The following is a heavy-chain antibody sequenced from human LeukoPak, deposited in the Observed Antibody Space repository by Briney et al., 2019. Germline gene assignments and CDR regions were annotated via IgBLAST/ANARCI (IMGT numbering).Heavy chain of an antibody. Sequence: GASVKVSCKVSGYTLTELSMHWVRQAPGIGLEWMGWISNYNGNTNYAPNFHGRLTMTIDTSTTTSYMELRSLRSDDTAVYYCARDLAWGADLMGPTDDWLDPWGQGTLVTVSS. CDR2: ISNYNGNT. CDR3: ARDLAWGADLMGPTDDWLDP. CDR1: GYTLTELS. J-gene: IGHJ5*02. V-gene: IGHV1-18*01. D-gene: IGHD1-26*01.